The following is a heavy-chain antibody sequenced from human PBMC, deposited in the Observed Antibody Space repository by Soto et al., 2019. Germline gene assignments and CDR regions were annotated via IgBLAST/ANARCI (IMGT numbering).Heavy chain of an antibody. CDR3: STLAARRDFDY. CDR2: IIPIFGTA. Sequence: QVQLVQSGAEVKKPGSSVKVSCKASGGTFSSYAISWVRQAPGQGLEWMGGIIPIFGTANYAQKFQGRVTITADESTSTADMELSSLRCEDTAVYYWSTLAARRDFDYWGQGTLVTVSS. V-gene: IGHV1-69*01. CDR1: GGTFSSYA. J-gene: IGHJ4*02. D-gene: IGHD6-6*01.